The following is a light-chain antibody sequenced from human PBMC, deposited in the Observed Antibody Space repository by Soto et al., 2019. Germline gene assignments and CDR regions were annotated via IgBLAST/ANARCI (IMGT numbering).Light chain of an antibody. J-gene: IGLJ2*01. CDR3: SSYTSSSTRV. Sequence: QSALTQPASVSGSPGQSITISCTGTSSDVGAYNYVSWYQQHPGKAPKLMIYDVSNRPSGVSNRFSGSKSGNTASLTISGLQAEDEADYYCSSYTSSSTRVFGGGTTLPVL. CDR1: SSDVGAYNY. V-gene: IGLV2-14*01. CDR2: DVS.